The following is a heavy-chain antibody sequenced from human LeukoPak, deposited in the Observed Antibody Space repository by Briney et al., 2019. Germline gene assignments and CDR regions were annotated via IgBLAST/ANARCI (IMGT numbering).Heavy chain of an antibody. Sequence: ASVKVSCKASGYTFTSYDINWVRQATGQGLEWMGWMNPNSGNTGYAQKFQGRVTMTRNTSISTAYMELSSLRSEDTAVYYCAREQWLGSFYYYYCGLDVWGQGTTVTVSS. D-gene: IGHD6-19*01. V-gene: IGHV1-8*01. J-gene: IGHJ6*02. CDR3: AREQWLGSFYYYYCGLDV. CDR2: MNPNSGNT. CDR1: GYTFTSYD.